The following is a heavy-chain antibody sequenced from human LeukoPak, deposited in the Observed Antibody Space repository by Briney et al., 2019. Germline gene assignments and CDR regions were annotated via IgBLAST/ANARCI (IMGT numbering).Heavy chain of an antibody. CDR1: GFTFSDYY. CDR3: ARESAIRFLEWLFVFDY. J-gene: IGHJ4*02. Sequence: GGSLRLSCAASGFTFSDYYMSWIRQAPGKGLEWVSYITNSGSTIYYADSVKGRFTISRDNAKNSLYLQMNSLRAEDTAVYYRARESAIRFLEWLFVFDYWGQGTLVTVSS. V-gene: IGHV3-11*04. D-gene: IGHD3-3*01. CDR2: ITNSGSTI.